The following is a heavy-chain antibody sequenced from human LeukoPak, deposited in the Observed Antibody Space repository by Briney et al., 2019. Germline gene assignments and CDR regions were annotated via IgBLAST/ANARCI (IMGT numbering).Heavy chain of an antibody. J-gene: IGHJ4*02. CDR3: ARRGVVPAARRQFDY. Sequence: PSETLSLTCQVYGGSFRGYYWSWIRQPPGKGLEWIGEINHSGSTNYNPSFKSRVTISVDTSKNQFSLKLSSVTAADTAVYYCARRGVVPAARRQFDYWGQGTLVTVSS. D-gene: IGHD2-2*01. CDR1: GGSFRGYY. CDR2: INHSGST. V-gene: IGHV4-34*01.